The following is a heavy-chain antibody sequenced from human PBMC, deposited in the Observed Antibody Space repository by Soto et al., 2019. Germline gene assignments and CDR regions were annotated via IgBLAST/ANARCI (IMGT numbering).Heavy chain of an antibody. CDR1: GGSISSGGYY. V-gene: IGHV4-31*03. CDR3: ARARDCSWWYFDL. CDR2: IYYSGTA. Sequence: QVQLQESGPGLVKPSQTLSLTCTVSGGSISSGGYYWSWIRQHPGKGLEWIGYIYYSGTAYHTPRPKRRVTMSRDTSKNQSSLRLSSVTAADPAVYYCARARDCSWWYFDLWGRGALVSVSS. J-gene: IGHJ2*01. D-gene: IGHD2-21*02.